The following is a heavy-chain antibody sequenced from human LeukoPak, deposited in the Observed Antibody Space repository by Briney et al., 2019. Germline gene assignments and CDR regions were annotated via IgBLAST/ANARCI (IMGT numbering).Heavy chain of an antibody. CDR3: ARDPGLPNGMHV. Sequence: GGSLRLSCAASGFTVSSDYMSWVRQAPGTGLEWVSVIDSGGSTKYADSVKGRFTIPRDNSKNTLYLQMNNLRGEDTAVYYCARDPGLPNGMHVWGQGTTVTVSS. V-gene: IGHV3-66*02. J-gene: IGHJ6*02. D-gene: IGHD3-10*01. CDR1: GFTVSSDY. CDR2: IDSGGST.